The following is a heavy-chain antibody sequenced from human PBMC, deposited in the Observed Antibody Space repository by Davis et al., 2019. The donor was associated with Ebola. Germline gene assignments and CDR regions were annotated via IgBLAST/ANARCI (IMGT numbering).Heavy chain of an antibody. CDR2: INPSGGST. Sequence: AASVKVSCKASGYTFTSYYMHWVRQAPGQGLEWIGIINPSGGSTSYAQKFQGRVTMTRDTSTSTVYMELSSLRSEDTAVYYCARDDPYDYIWGSYAGSGMDVWGQGTTVTVSS. CDR3: ARDDPYDYIWGSYAGSGMDV. CDR1: GYTFTSYY. J-gene: IGHJ6*02. D-gene: IGHD3-16*01. V-gene: IGHV1-46*01.